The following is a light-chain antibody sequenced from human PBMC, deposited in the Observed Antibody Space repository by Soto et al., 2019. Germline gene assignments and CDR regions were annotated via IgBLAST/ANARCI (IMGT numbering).Light chain of an antibody. Sequence: EIVLTQSPGTLCLSPGGRGTLNCRASESVSTSYLAWYQQSPGKAPRLLIYGASNRATGIPDRLSGSGSGTDLTLAIGRLEPEDAAVYFCQQYAASITFGQGTRLEI. CDR3: QQYAASIT. CDR1: ESVSTSY. CDR2: GAS. J-gene: IGKJ5*01. V-gene: IGKV3-20*01.